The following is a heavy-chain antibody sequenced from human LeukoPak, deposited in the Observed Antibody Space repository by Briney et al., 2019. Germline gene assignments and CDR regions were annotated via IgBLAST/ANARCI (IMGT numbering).Heavy chain of an antibody. CDR1: GFTFSSHG. D-gene: IGHD3-10*01. CDR3: AKDRIILWFGEVDY. Sequence: GGSLRLSCAASGFTFSSHGMNWVRQAPGKGLEWVSGISPSGGITYYTDSVKGRFTISRDNSKNTLYLQMNSLRAEDTAVYYCAKDRIILWFGEVDYWGQGTLVAVSS. V-gene: IGHV3-23*01. J-gene: IGHJ4*02. CDR2: ISPSGGIT.